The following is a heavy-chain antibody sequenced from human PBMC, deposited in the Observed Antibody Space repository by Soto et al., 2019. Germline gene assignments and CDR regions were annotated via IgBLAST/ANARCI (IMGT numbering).Heavy chain of an antibody. CDR3: ARVTLPNGNYPDYYYYYYMDV. V-gene: IGHV1-8*01. CDR1: GYTFTSYD. D-gene: IGHD1-7*01. Sequence: ASVKVSCKASGYTFTSYDINWVRQATGQGLEWMGWMNPNSGNTGYAQKFQGRVTMTRNTSISTAYMELSSLRSVDTAVYYCARVTLPNGNYPDYYYYYYMDVWGKGTTVTVS. J-gene: IGHJ6*03. CDR2: MNPNSGNT.